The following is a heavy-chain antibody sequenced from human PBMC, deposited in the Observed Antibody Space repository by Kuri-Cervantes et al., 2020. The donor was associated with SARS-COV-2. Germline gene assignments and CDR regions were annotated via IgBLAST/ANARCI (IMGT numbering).Heavy chain of an antibody. CDR2: ISSSSSYI. D-gene: IGHD3-3*01. J-gene: IGHJ4*02. V-gene: IGHV3-21*04. CDR1: GSTFSSYA. Sequence: LSLTCAASGSTFSSYAMSWVRQAPGKGLEWVSSISSSSSYIYYADSVKGRFTISRDNAKNSLYLQMNSLRVEDTAVYYCVKDIHNWSFDSWGQGTLVTVSS. CDR3: VKDIHNWSFDS.